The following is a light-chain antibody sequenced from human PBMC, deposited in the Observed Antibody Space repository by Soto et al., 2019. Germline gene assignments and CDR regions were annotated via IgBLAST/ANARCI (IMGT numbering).Light chain of an antibody. CDR1: QSVSSN. Sequence: EIVMTQSPATLSVSPGETATLSCRASQSVSSNLAWYQQKPGQAPRLLIYCASTRATDIPARFSGSGSGTELTLTISSLQAEDFSVYYWQQYNNFWTFGQGTKVEIK. CDR2: CAS. J-gene: IGKJ1*01. CDR3: QQYNNFWT. V-gene: IGKV3-15*01.